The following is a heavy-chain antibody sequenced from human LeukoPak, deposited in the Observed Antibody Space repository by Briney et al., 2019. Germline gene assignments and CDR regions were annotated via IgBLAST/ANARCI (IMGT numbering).Heavy chain of an antibody. D-gene: IGHD3-10*01. V-gene: IGHV3-11*04. CDR1: GFTFSDYY. CDR3: ARVVEMVRGVMHYYYYMDV. CDR2: ISSSGSTI. Sequence: PGGSLRLSCAASGFTFSDYYMSWIRQAPGKGLEWVSYISSSGSTIYYADSVKGRFTISRDNAKNSLYLQMNSLRAEDTAVYYCARVVEMVRGVMHYYYYMDVWGKGTTVTVSS. J-gene: IGHJ6*03.